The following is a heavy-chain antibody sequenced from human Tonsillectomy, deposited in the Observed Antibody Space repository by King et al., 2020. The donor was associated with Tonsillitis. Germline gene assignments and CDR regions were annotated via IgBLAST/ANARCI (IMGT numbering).Heavy chain of an antibody. CDR2: ITSSSTTI. CDR1: GFTFSTYT. Sequence: QLVQSGGGLVQPGGSLRLSCAASGFTFSTYTMNWVRQAPGKGLEWVSYITSSSTTIYYADSVKGRFTISRDNAKNSLYLQMISLGDEDTAVYYCARAPYCSGISCLFDYWGQGTLVTVSS. D-gene: IGHD2-2*01. J-gene: IGHJ4*02. V-gene: IGHV3-48*02. CDR3: ARAPYCSGISCLFDY.